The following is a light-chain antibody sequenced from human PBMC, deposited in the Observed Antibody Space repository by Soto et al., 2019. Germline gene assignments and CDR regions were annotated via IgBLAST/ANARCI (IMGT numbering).Light chain of an antibody. J-gene: IGLJ2*01. V-gene: IGLV1-40*01. Sequence: QSVLTPPPSVSGAPGQRVTLSCTGSSSNIGAGYDVHWYQQLPGTAPKLLIYDNSNRPSGVPDRFSGSKSGTSASLAITGLQAEDEADYYCQSYDSSLSGVVFGGGTKLTVL. CDR3: QSYDSSLSGVV. CDR2: DNS. CDR1: SSNIGAGYD.